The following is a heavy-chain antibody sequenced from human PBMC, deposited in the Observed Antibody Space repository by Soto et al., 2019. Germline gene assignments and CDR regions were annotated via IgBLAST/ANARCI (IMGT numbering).Heavy chain of an antibody. Sequence: EVQLVESGGGLVQPGGSLRLSCEASGLTVSTNYMNWVRQAPGKGLEWVSVIYSGGSTNYADSVKGRFTISRDNSKNTLYLQMNSLRAEDTAVYYCARECDYGDERPKSLWRSTTTYYGMDVWGQGTTVTVSS. CDR3: ARECDYGDERPKSLWRSTTTYYGMDV. J-gene: IGHJ6*02. D-gene: IGHD4-17*01. V-gene: IGHV3-66*01. CDR1: GLTVSTNY. CDR2: IYSGGST.